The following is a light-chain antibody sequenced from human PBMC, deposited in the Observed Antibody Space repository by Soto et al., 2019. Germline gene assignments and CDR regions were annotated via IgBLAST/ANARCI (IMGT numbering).Light chain of an antibody. J-gene: IGKJ5*01. Sequence: ETVLTQSPATLSLSPGESATLSGRASQSVSSYLAWYQQKPGQAPRLLIYDASNRATGIPARFSGSGSGTDFTLTISSLEPEDFAIYYCQQRSNWPPITFGQGTRLEI. CDR2: DAS. CDR3: QQRSNWPPIT. CDR1: QSVSSY. V-gene: IGKV3-11*01.